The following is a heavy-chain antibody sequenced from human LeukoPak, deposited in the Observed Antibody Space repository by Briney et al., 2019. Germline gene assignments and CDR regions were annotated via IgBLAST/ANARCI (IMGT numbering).Heavy chain of an antibody. D-gene: IGHD3-10*01. CDR2: IYTSGST. CDR3: ARVTAGFGEFYYFDY. CDR1: GGSISSYY. Sequence: SGTLSLTCTVSGGSISSYYWSWIRQPAGKGLEWIGRIYTSGSTNYNPSLKSRVTMSVDTSKNQFSLKLSSVTAADTAVYYCARVTAGFGEFYYFDYWGQGTLVTVSS. V-gene: IGHV4-4*07. J-gene: IGHJ4*02.